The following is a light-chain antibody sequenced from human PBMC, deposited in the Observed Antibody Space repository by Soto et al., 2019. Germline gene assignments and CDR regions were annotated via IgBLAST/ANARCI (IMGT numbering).Light chain of an antibody. Sequence: QSVLTQPASVSGSPGQSITISCTGTGSDVGGYDYVSWYQQHPGKAPKLLIFEVTNRPSGVSNRFSGSKSGNTASLTISGLRAEDEADYYCSSLRSTSPLPYVFGTGTKV. CDR2: EVT. J-gene: IGLJ1*01. CDR1: GSDVGGYDY. CDR3: SSLRSTSPLPYV. V-gene: IGLV2-14*01.